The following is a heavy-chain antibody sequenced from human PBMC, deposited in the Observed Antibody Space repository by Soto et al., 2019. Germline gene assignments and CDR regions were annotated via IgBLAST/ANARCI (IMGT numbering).Heavy chain of an antibody. CDR1: GFTFSGSW. J-gene: IGHJ4*02. CDR2: INGDGSGT. CDR3: ARGSFCSGTANDY. D-gene: IGHD3-10*02. V-gene: IGHV3-74*01. Sequence: EVQLVESGGGLVQPGWSLRLSCAASGFTFSGSWMHWVRQAPGKGLVWVSRINGDGSGTSYADFVKGRFTISRDDAKNRLFLPMNGLRAEDTAVYYCARGSFCSGTANDYWGKGTLVTVSP.